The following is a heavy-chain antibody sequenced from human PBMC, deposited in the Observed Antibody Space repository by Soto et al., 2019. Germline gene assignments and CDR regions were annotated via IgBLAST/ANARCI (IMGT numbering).Heavy chain of an antibody. J-gene: IGHJ4*02. CDR3: ARVYGDYLDDY. D-gene: IGHD4-17*01. CDR2: ISAGNGKT. Sequence: QVQLVQSGAEVKKPGASVKVSCKASGYTFTNYAMHWVRQAPGQGLEWMGWISAGNGKTKYSQNFQGRVTITRDTSASTAYMELIRLRSEDTAVYYCARVYGDYLDDYWGQGTLVTVSS. CDR1: GYTFTNYA. V-gene: IGHV1-3*01.